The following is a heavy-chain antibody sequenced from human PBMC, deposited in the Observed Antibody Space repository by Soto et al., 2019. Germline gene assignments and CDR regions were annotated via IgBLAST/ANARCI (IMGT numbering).Heavy chain of an antibody. Sequence: SETLSLTCTVSGGSISSGGYYWSWIRQHPGKGLEWIGYIYYSGSTYYNPSLKSRVTISVDTSKNQFSLKLSSVTAADTAVYYGARGRGGLRHYGMDVWGQGTTVTVSS. D-gene: IGHD5-12*01. V-gene: IGHV4-31*03. J-gene: IGHJ6*02. CDR1: GGSISSGGYY. CDR2: IYYSGST. CDR3: ARGRGGLRHYGMDV.